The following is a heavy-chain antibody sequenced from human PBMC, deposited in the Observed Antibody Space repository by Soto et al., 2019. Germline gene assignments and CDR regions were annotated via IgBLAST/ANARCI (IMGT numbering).Heavy chain of an antibody. CDR1: GYSFTNND. J-gene: IGHJ5*02. V-gene: IGHV1-8*01. CDR3: ARMATLGSLNWFDP. D-gene: IGHD3-10*01. CDR2: MNPGSGDT. Sequence: SSVKVSCKASGYSFTNNDVTWVRQVTGQGLEWMGWMNPGSGDTGYAQKFPGRVTMTRDISIATAYMELSSLRSDDTAIYYCARMATLGSLNWFDPWGQGTVVTVSS.